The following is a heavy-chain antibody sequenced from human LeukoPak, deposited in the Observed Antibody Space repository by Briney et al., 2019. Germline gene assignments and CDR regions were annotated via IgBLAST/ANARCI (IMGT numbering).Heavy chain of an antibody. CDR2: INPNSGGT. V-gene: IGHV1-2*02. Sequence: ASVKVSCKASGYTFTGYYMHWVRQAPGQGLEWMGWINPNSGGTNYAQKLQGRVTMTTDTSTSTAYMELRSLRSDDTAVYYCARDGVRGSGYYQNDAFDIWGQGTMVTVSS. CDR3: ARDGVRGSGYYQNDAFDI. J-gene: IGHJ3*02. D-gene: IGHD3-22*01. CDR1: GYTFTGYY.